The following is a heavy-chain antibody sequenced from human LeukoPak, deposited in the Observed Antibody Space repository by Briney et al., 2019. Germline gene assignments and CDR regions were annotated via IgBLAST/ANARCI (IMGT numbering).Heavy chain of an antibody. CDR3: ARAAYDSSGYLTL. D-gene: IGHD3-22*01. CDR2: ISYDGSNK. Sequence: PGGSLRLSCAASGFTFSSYAMHWVRQAPGKGLEWVAVISYDGSNKYYADSVKGRFTISRDNSKNTLFLQMNSLRAEDTAVYYCARAAYDSSGYLTLWGQGTLVTVSS. J-gene: IGHJ4*02. CDR1: GFTFSSYA. V-gene: IGHV3-30-3*01.